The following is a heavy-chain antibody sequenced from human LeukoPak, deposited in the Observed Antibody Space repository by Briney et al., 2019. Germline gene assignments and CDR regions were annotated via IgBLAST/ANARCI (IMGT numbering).Heavy chain of an antibody. CDR3: AREIAEGFDY. CDR2: IGGTDTSI. Sequence: GGSLRLSCAASGFTFSTYSMNWVRQAPGKGLEWVSSIGGTDTSIYYADSVKGRFTISRDNPKNSLYLQMNSLRAEDTAVYYCAREIAEGFDYWGQGTLVTVSS. CDR1: GFTFSTYS. J-gene: IGHJ4*02. V-gene: IGHV3-21*01.